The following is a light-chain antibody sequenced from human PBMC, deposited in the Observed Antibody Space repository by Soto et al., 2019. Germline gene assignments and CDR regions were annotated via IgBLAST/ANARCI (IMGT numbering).Light chain of an antibody. Sequence: QSVLTQPPSASRTPGQRVTISCSGSNSNIGSNTVSWYQQLPGTAPKVLIYSNNQRPSGVPDRVSGSKSGTSASLAISGLQSEDEADYYCAAWDDSLNGWVLGGGTKLTVL. V-gene: IGLV1-44*01. CDR2: SNN. CDR3: AAWDDSLNGWV. J-gene: IGLJ3*02. CDR1: NSNIGSNT.